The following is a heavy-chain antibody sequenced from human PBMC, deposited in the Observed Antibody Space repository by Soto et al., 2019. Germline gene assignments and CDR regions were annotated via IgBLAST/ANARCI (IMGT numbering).Heavy chain of an antibody. J-gene: IGHJ4*02. CDR2: ISSTTNYI. Sequence: GGSLRLSCAASGFTFTTYSMNWVRHAPGKGLEWVSSISSTTNYIDYADSRKGRFTVSRDNAKNSVYLEMISLSAEDTAVYYCARESEDLTSNFDYGGQGTLVTVSS. CDR3: ARESEDLTSNFDY. V-gene: IGHV3-21*01. CDR1: GFTFTTYS.